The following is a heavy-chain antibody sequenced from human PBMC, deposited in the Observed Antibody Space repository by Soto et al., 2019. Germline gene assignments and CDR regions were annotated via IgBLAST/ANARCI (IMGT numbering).Heavy chain of an antibody. J-gene: IGHJ4*02. Sequence: QVQLVESGGGVVQPGRSLRLSCAASGFTFSSYGMHWVRQAPGKGLEWVAVISYDGSNKYYADSVKGRFTISRDNSKNTLYLQMNSLRAEDTAVYYCAKDYYDILTGQTTAFDYWGQGTLVTVSS. D-gene: IGHD3-9*01. CDR3: AKDYYDILTGQTTAFDY. V-gene: IGHV3-30*18. CDR1: GFTFSSYG. CDR2: ISYDGSNK.